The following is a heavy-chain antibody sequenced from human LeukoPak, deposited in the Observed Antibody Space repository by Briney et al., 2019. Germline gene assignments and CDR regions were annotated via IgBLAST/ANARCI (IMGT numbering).Heavy chain of an antibody. CDR1: GGSISSGGYS. Sequence: PSQTLSLTCAVSGGSISSGGYSWSWIRQPPGKGLEWIGYIYHSGSTYYNPSLKSRVTISVDRSKNQFSLKLSSVTAADTAVYYCASYDFWSSYFDYWGQGTLVTVSS. CDR3: ASYDFWSSYFDY. D-gene: IGHD3-3*01. J-gene: IGHJ4*02. CDR2: IYHSGST. V-gene: IGHV4-30-2*01.